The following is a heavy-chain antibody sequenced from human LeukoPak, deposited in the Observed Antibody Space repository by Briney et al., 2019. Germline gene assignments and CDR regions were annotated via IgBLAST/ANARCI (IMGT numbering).Heavy chain of an antibody. CDR3: ARRREKWFDP. Sequence: PGRSLRLSCAASGFTFSNYGIHWVRQAPGKGLEWVALITYGGSNEYYADSVKGRFTISRDNSKNTLYLQMNSLRAEDTAVYYCARRREKWFDPWGQGTLVTVSS. V-gene: IGHV3-33*01. CDR1: GFTFSNYG. J-gene: IGHJ5*02. CDR2: ITYGGSNE.